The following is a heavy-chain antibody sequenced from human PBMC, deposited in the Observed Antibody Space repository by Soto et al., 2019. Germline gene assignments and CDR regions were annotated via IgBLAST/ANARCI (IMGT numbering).Heavy chain of an antibody. V-gene: IGHV4-4*07. CDR2: IYTSGST. Sequence: PSETLSLTCTGSGGSISSYYWSWIRQPAGKGLEWIGRIYTSGSTNYNPSLKSRVTMSVDTSKNQFSLKLSSVTAADTAVYYCARELAAAGKPGPPDPWGQGTLVTVSS. CDR3: ARELAAAGKPGPPDP. D-gene: IGHD6-13*01. J-gene: IGHJ5*02. CDR1: GGSISSYY.